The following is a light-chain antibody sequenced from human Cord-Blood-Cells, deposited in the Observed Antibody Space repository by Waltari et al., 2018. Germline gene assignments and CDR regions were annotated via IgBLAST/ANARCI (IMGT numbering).Light chain of an antibody. CDR2: GAS. Sequence: EIVLTQSTGTLSLSPGERATLSCRASQSVSSSYLAWYQQKPGQAPRLLIYGASSRATGIPDRFSGSCSGTDFTLTISRLEPEDVAVYYCQQYGSSPSFGQGTKLEIK. V-gene: IGKV3-20*01. CDR1: QSVSSSY. J-gene: IGKJ2*03. CDR3: QQYGSSPS.